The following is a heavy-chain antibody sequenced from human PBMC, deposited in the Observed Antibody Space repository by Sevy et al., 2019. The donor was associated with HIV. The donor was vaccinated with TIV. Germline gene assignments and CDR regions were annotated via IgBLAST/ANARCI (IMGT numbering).Heavy chain of an antibody. CDR1: GFTFSSYE. V-gene: IGHV3-48*03. J-gene: IGHJ4*02. D-gene: IGHD4-17*01. Sequence: GGSLRLSCAASGFTFSSYEMNWVRQAPGKGLEWVSYISNTGTTKYYSDSVKGRFTISRDNARNSLYLQMHSLRAEDTAVYYCARDLPPSATTVSHFDRWGQGTLVTVSS. CDR2: ISNTGTTK. CDR3: ARDLPPSATTVSHFDR.